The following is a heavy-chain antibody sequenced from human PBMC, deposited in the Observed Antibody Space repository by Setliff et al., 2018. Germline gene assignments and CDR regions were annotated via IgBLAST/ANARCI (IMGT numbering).Heavy chain of an antibody. CDR3: AKGGGSRVLVPAAIFEPTDGKDY. CDR1: GFTFFSYT. J-gene: IGHJ4*02. Sequence: GGSLRLSCTTSGFTFFSYTMNWVRQAPGKGLEWVSAITDDGGTTHYAGSVKGRFTIARDNSNSTLYLQMNSLRVEDTALYYCAKGGGSRVLVPAAIFEPTDGKDYWGQGTLVTVSS. CDR2: ITDDGGTT. V-gene: IGHV3-23*01. D-gene: IGHD2-2*01.